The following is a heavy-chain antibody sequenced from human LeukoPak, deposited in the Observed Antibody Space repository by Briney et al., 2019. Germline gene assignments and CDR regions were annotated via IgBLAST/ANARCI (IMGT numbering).Heavy chain of an antibody. CDR3: ATGDLLLWFGELWS. CDR2: MNPNSGNT. D-gene: IGHD3-10*01. Sequence: ASVKVSCKASGYTFTSYDINWVRQATGQGLEWMGWMNPNSGNTGYAQKFQGRVTMTRNTSISTAYMELSSLRSEDTAVYYCATGDLLLWFGELWSWGQGTLVTVSS. J-gene: IGHJ5*02. V-gene: IGHV1-8*01. CDR1: GYTFTSYD.